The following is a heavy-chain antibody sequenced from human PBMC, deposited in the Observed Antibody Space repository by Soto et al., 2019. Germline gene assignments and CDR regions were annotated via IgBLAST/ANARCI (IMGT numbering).Heavy chain of an antibody. J-gene: IGHJ4*02. V-gene: IGHV1-8*01. CDR1: GYTFTSYD. D-gene: IGHD2-15*01. CDR3: ATQGDCSGGSCYSDFDY. Sequence: ASVKVSCKATGYTFTSYDINWVRQATGQGLEWMGWMNPNSGNTGYAQKFQGRVTMTRNTSISTAYMELSSLRSEDTAVYYCATQGDCSGGSCYSDFDYWGQGTLVTVSS. CDR2: MNPNSGNT.